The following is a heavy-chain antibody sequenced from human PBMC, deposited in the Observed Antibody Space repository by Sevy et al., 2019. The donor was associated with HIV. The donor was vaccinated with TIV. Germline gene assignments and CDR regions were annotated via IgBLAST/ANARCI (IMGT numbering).Heavy chain of an antibody. Sequence: ASVKVSCRASGYTFTSNGIAWVRQAPGQGLEWMVWINTNNGNANYAQKYQGRVTMTTDTSTSTGYMELRSLRSDDTAMYYCARDRGYCSGGSCYIQQWGQGTLVTVSS. CDR1: GYTFTSNG. V-gene: IGHV1-18*01. CDR2: INTNNGNA. CDR3: ARDRGYCSGGSCYIQQ. J-gene: IGHJ1*01. D-gene: IGHD2-15*01.